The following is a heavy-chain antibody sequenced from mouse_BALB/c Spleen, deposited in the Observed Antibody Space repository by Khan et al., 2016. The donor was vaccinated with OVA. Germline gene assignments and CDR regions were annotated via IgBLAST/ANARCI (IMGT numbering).Heavy chain of an antibody. J-gene: IGHJ1*02. CDR3: ARSGTTVVAYWYFDV. CDR1: GYSITSGYS. CDR2: IHYSGST. D-gene: IGHD1-1*01. Sequence: EVQLQESGPDLVKPSQSLSLTCTVTGYSITSGYSWHWIRQFQGNKLEWMGYIHYSGSTNYNPSLKSRISITRDTSKNQFFLQLNSVTTEDTATYYWARSGTTVVAYWYFDVWGAGTTVTVPS. V-gene: IGHV3-1*02.